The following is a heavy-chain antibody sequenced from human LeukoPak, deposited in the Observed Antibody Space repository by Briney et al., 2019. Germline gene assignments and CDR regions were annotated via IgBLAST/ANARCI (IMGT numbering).Heavy chain of an antibody. V-gene: IGHV3-30*04. CDR3: ASGAITIFGVVTH. CDR2: LSYDGSYE. Sequence: GGSLRLSCAASGFTFSSYAMHWVRQAPGEGLEWVALLSYDGSYEYYADSVKGRFTISRDNSKNTLYLQMNSLRTEDSAVYYCASGAITIFGVVTHWGQGTLVTVSS. J-gene: IGHJ4*02. D-gene: IGHD3-3*01. CDR1: GFTFSSYA.